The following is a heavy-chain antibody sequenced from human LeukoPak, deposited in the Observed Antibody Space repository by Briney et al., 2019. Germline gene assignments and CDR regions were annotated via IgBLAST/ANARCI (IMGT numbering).Heavy chain of an antibody. J-gene: IGHJ4*02. V-gene: IGHV1-2*04. Sequence: GASVKVSCKASGYTFTGYYMHWVRQAPGQGLEWMGWINPNSGGTNYAQKFQGWVTMTRDTSISTAYMELSRLRSDDTAVYYCARDHRGSWYYYGSGSPPYFDYWGQGTLVTVSS. CDR1: GYTFTGYY. D-gene: IGHD3-10*01. CDR2: INPNSGGT. CDR3: ARDHRGSWYYYGSGSPPYFDY.